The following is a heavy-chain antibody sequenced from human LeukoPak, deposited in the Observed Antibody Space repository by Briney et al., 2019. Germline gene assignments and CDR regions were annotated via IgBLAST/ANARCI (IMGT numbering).Heavy chain of an antibody. J-gene: IGHJ4*02. V-gene: IGHV3-30-3*01. CDR2: ISYDGSNK. Sequence: PGGSLRLSCAASGFTFSSYAMHRVRQAPGKGLEWVAVISYDGSNKYYADSVKGRFTISRDNSKNTLYLQMNSLRAEDTAVYYCARAQDYYGSGSYSYFDYWGQGTLVTVSS. D-gene: IGHD3-10*01. CDR3: ARAQDYYGSGSYSYFDY. CDR1: GFTFSSYA.